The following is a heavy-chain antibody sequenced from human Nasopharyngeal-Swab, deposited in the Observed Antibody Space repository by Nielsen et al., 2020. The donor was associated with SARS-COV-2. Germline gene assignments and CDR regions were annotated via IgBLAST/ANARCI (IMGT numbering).Heavy chain of an antibody. V-gene: IGHV3-11*04. J-gene: IGHJ4*02. CDR2: ISSSGSTI. Sequence: WIRQPPGKGLEWVSYISSSGSTIYYADSVKGRFTNSRDNAKNSLYLQMNSLRAEDTAVYYCAREGDSSGYVDYWGQGTLVTVSS. D-gene: IGHD3-22*01. CDR3: AREGDSSGYVDY.